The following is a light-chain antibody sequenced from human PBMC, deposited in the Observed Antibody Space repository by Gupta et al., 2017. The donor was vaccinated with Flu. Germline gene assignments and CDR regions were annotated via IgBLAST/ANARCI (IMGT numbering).Light chain of an antibody. Sequence: SYVLTQPASVSMAPGQTAKITCGGNNIEMKSVHWYQQRPGQAPLLVVYAARHRPSGITGRLSGSNSGNTATRTIRRLEAVDEADYYWNVWASRSDHGVFGGGTKMTVL. J-gene: IGLJ7*01. CDR3: NVWASRSDHGV. CDR2: AAR. CDR1: NIEMKS. V-gene: IGLV3-21*02.